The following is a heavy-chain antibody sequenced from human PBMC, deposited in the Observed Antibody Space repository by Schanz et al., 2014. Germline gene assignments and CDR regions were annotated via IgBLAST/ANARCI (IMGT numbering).Heavy chain of an antibody. J-gene: IGHJ3*02. CDR3: AKGRFGELSAFDI. CDR2: ISGGGGTT. V-gene: IGHV3-23*04. Sequence: EVQLAESGGGLVQPGGSLRLSCAASTFTFSSDWMSWVRQAPGKGLEWVSAISGGGGTTYYADSVKGRFTISRDNSKNTLYLQMNSLRAEDTAVYYCAKGRFGELSAFDIWGQGTMVTVSS. D-gene: IGHD3-10*01. CDR1: TFTFSSDW.